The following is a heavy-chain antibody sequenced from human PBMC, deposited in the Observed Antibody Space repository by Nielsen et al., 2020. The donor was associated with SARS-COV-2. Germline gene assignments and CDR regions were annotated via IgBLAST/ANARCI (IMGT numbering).Heavy chain of an antibody. Sequence: WVRQAPGQGLEWMGWINTNTGNPTYAQGFTGRFVFSLDTSVSTAYLQISSLKAEDTAVYYCARGAYCSSTSCYAGQYYYYGMDVWGQGTTVTVSS. V-gene: IGHV7-4-1*02. J-gene: IGHJ6*02. CDR2: INTNTGNP. CDR3: ARGAYCSSTSCYAGQYYYYGMDV. D-gene: IGHD2-2*01.